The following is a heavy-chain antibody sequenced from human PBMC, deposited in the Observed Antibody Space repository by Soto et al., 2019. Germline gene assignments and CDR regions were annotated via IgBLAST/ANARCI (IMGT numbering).Heavy chain of an antibody. CDR1: GFTFSSYA. J-gene: IGHJ6*02. CDR3: AKGPTIFGVVIIPDYYYGMYV. CDR2: ISGSGGST. Sequence: LRLSCAASGFTFSSYAMSWVRQAPGKGLEWVSAISGSGGSTYYSDSVKNRFTISRDNSKNTLYLQMNSLRAEDTALYYCAKGPTIFGVVIIPDYYYGMYVWGHGTTVTVSS. D-gene: IGHD3-3*01. V-gene: IGHV3-23*01.